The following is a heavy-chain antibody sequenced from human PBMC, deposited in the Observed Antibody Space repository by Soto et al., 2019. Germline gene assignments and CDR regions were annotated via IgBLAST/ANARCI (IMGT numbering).Heavy chain of an antibody. CDR1: GGSISSGGYY. CDR3: ATFYDFGVVTGSGYYLGV. J-gene: IGHJ6*03. CDR2: IYYSGST. D-gene: IGHD3-3*01. V-gene: IGHV4-31*03. Sequence: PSETLSLTCTVSGGSISSGGYYWSWIRQHPGKGLEWIGYIYYSGSTYYNPSLKSRVTISVDTSKNQFSLKLSSVTAADTAVYYCATFYDFGVVTGSGYYLGVWGKGTTVTVSS.